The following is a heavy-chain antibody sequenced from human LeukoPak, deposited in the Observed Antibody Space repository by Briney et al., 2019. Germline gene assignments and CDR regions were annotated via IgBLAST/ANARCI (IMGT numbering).Heavy chain of an antibody. Sequence: SVMVSCKASGGTFSSYTISWVRQAPGQGLEWMGRIIPILGIANYAQKFQGRVTITADKSTSTAYMELSSLRSEDTAVYYCASAYYYDSSGYPDYWGQGTLVTVSS. D-gene: IGHD3-22*01. CDR3: ASAYYYDSSGYPDY. V-gene: IGHV1-69*02. CDR1: GGTFSSYT. CDR2: IIPILGIA. J-gene: IGHJ4*02.